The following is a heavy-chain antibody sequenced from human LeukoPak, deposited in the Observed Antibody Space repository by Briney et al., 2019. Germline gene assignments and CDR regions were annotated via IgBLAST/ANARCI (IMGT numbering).Heavy chain of an antibody. D-gene: IGHD6-6*01. Sequence: GESLKISCKGSRYSFTSYWIGWVRQMPGKGLEWMGIIYPGDSDTRYSPSFQGQVTISADKSISTAYLQWSSLKASDTAMYYCASLRLYSSSSGYFDYWGQGTLVTVSS. V-gene: IGHV5-51*01. CDR1: RYSFTSYW. J-gene: IGHJ4*02. CDR3: ASLRLYSSSSGYFDY. CDR2: IYPGDSDT.